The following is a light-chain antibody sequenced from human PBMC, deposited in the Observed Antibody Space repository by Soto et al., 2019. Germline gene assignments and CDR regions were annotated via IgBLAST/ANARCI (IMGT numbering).Light chain of an antibody. CDR2: EVT. CDR3: SSYTSSTTLYV. J-gene: IGLJ1*01. V-gene: IGLV2-14*01. CDR1: SSDVGGYND. Sequence: QSVLTQPASVSGSPGQSITISCTGTSSDVGGYNDVSWYQQHPGKAPKLMIYEVTNRPSGVSNRFSGSKSGNTASLTISGLRAEDEADYYCSSYTSSTTLYVFGTGTKDTVL.